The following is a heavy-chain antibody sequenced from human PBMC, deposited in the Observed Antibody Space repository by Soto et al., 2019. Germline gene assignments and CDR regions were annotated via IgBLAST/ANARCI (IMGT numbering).Heavy chain of an antibody. CDR2: IYYSGST. CDR1: GGSISNGDYY. Sequence: SETLSLTCTVSGGSISNGDYYWSWIRQHPGKGLEWIGSIYYSGSTYYNPSLKRRVTISVDTSENQFSLRLASVTAADTAVYFCARDGGSQGYGMDVWGQGTTVTVSS. D-gene: IGHD1-26*01. V-gene: IGHV4-31*03. CDR3: ARDGGSQGYGMDV. J-gene: IGHJ6*02.